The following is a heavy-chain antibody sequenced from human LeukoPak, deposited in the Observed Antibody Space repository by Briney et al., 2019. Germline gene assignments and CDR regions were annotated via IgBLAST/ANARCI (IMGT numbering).Heavy chain of an antibody. CDR1: GGSISSYY. V-gene: IGHV4-59*01. CDR3: ARVPRPYIAALGYFDL. Sequence: SETLSLTCTVSGGSISSYYWSWIRQPPGKGLEWIGYIYYSGSTNYNPSLKSRVTISVDTSKNQFSLKLSSVTAADTAVYYCARVPRPYIAALGYFDLWGRGTLVTVSS. J-gene: IGHJ2*01. D-gene: IGHD6-13*01. CDR2: IYYSGST.